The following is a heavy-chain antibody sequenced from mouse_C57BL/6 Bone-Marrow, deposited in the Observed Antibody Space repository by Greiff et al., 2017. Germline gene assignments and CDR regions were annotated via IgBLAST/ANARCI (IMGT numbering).Heavy chain of an antibody. CDR2: ISYDGSN. J-gene: IGHJ2*01. Sequence: EVKLQESGPGLVKPSQSLSLTCSVTGYSIPSGYYWNWIRQFPGNKLEWMGYISYDGSNNYNPSLKNRISITRDTSKNQFFLKLNSVTTEDTATYYCARGYYCGDYWGQGTTLTVSS. CDR1: GYSIPSGYY. V-gene: IGHV3-6*01. D-gene: IGHD1-1*01. CDR3: ARGYYCGDY.